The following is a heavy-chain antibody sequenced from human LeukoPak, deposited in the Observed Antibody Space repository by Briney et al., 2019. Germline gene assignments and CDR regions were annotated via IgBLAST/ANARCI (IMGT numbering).Heavy chain of an antibody. V-gene: IGHV3-74*01. CDR1: GFTFSSYW. CDR3: VMDILR. CDR2: INTDGSST. J-gene: IGHJ4*02. D-gene: IGHD5-12*01. Sequence: GGSLTLSCAASGFTFSSYWMHWVRQAPGEGLVWVSRINTDGSSTDYADSVKGRFTISRDNAENTLYLQMNSLGAEDTAVYYCVMDILRWGQGTLVTVSS.